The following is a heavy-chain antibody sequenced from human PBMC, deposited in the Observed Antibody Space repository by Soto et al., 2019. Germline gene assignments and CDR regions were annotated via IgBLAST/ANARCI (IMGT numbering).Heavy chain of an antibody. CDR1: GFTFSSYA. J-gene: IGHJ4*02. V-gene: IGHV3-23*01. CDR2: ISGSGGST. CDR3: ARNGYGAERVY. D-gene: IGHD5-18*01. Sequence: EVQLLESGGGLVQPGGSLRLSCAASGFTFSSYAMSWVRQAPGKGLEWVSAISGSGGSTYYADSVKGRFTISRDNSKNTLDLQMNSLRAEDTAVYYCARNGYGAERVYWGQGTLVTVSS.